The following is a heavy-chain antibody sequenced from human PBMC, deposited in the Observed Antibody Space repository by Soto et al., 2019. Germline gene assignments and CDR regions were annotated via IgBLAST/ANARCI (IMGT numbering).Heavy chain of an antibody. J-gene: IGHJ5*02. D-gene: IGHD1-26*01. V-gene: IGHV6-1*01. CDR1: GDSVSSNSAA. CDR3: AREEILVAYNWFDP. Sequence: QSPTLSLTCAISGDSVSSNSAAWNWIRQSPSRGLEWLGRTYYRSQWYSDYAVAVKGRITINPDTSKNQFSLQLNSVTPEDTALYYCAREEILVAYNWFDPWGQGTLVTVSS. CDR2: TYYRSQWYS.